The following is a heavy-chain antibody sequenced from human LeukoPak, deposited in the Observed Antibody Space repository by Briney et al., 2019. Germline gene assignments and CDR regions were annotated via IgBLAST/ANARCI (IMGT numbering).Heavy chain of an antibody. Sequence: SVKVACKASGGTLSSYAIGWVRQAPGQGLEWMGGIIPIFGTANYAQKFQGRVTITADESTSTAYMELSSLRSEDTAVYYFARVDDIGVDCPSSYCYYSMDVWGKGTTVTVSS. V-gene: IGHV1-69*01. J-gene: IGHJ6*03. CDR2: IIPIFGTA. D-gene: IGHD2-21*01. CDR3: ARVDDIGVDCPSSYCYYSMDV. CDR1: GGTLSSYA.